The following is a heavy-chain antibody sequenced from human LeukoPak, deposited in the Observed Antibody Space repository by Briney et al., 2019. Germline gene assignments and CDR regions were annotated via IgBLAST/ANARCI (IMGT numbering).Heavy chain of an antibody. V-gene: IGHV3-23*01. Sequence: GGSLRLSCAASGFTFSSYAMTWVRQAPGRGLQWVSALSGSGISTYYADSVKGRFTISRDNPKNPLYLQMNSLRTDDTAVYYCAKRRSTVTSAWDAFDIWGQGTMVTVSS. CDR1: GFTFSSYA. J-gene: IGHJ3*02. CDR3: AKRRSTVTSAWDAFDI. D-gene: IGHD4-17*01. CDR2: LSGSGIST.